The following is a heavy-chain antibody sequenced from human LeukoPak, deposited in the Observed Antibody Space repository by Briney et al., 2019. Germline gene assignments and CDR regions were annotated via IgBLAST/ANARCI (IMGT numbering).Heavy chain of an antibody. CDR1: GGSFSGYY. Sequence: SETLSLTCAVYGGSFSGYYWSWIRQPPGKGLEWIGEINHSGSTNYNPSLKSRVAISVDTSKNQFSLKLSSVTAADTAVYYCARIHRYCSGGACYVLDNWGQGTLVAVSS. J-gene: IGHJ4*02. CDR2: INHSGST. D-gene: IGHD2-15*01. V-gene: IGHV4-34*01. CDR3: ARIHRYCSGGACYVLDN.